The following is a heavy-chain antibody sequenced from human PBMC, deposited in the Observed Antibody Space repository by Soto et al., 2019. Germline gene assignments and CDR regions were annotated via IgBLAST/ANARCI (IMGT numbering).Heavy chain of an antibody. CDR2: IYHSGST. V-gene: IGHV4-38-2*02. J-gene: IGHJ4*02. CDR3: VRERAGGPIDY. CDR1: GYSISSAYY. Sequence: ASETLSLTCAVSGYSISSAYYWGWIRQPPGKGLEWIGNIYHSGSTYYNPSLKSRVTISVDTSKNQFFLNLSSVTAADTSMYYCVRERAGGPIDYWGQGTLVTVSS.